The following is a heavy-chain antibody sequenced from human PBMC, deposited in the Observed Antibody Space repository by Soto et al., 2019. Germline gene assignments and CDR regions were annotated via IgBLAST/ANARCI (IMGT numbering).Heavy chain of an antibody. CDR1: GGSISSGDYY. CDR2: IYYSGST. CDR3: PRAGGVGDDI. D-gene: IGHD2-15*01. Sequence: QVQLQESGPGLVKPSQTLSLTCTVSGGSISSGDYYWSWIRQPPGKGLEWIGYIYYSGSTYYNPSLKSRVXIXXDPSTNQFALKLSSVTAADTAVYYCPRAGGVGDDIWGQGTMVTVSS. J-gene: IGHJ3*02. V-gene: IGHV4-30-4*01.